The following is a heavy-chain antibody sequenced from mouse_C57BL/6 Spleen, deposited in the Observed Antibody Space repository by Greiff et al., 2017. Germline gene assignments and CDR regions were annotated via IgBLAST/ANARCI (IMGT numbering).Heavy chain of an antibody. CDR2: IHPNSGST. CDR3: ARPAVVAPYWYFDV. J-gene: IGHJ1*03. V-gene: IGHV1-64*01. D-gene: IGHD1-1*01. Sequence: PGQGLEWIGMIHPNSGSTNYNEKFKSKATLTVDKSSSTAYMQLSSLTSEDSAVYYCARPAVVAPYWYFDVWGTGAPVTVSS.